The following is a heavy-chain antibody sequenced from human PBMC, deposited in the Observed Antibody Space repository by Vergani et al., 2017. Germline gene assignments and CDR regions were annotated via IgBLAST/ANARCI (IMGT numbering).Heavy chain of an antibody. CDR3: ARGMGRDGYNYYYYYYYMDV. V-gene: IGHV4-31*03. CDR2: IYYSGST. J-gene: IGHJ6*03. CDR1: GGSISSGGYY. D-gene: IGHD5-24*01. Sequence: QVQLQESGPGLVKPSQTLSLTCTVSGGSISSGGYYWSWIRQHPGKGLEWIGYIYYSGSTYYNPSLKSRVTISVDTSKNQFSLKLSSVTAADTAVYYCARGMGRDGYNYYYYYYYMDVWGKGTTVTVSS.